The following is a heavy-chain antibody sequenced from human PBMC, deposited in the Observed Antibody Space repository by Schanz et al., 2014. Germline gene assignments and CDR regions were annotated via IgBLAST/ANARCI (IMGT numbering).Heavy chain of an antibody. CDR2: ISPYNGNT. Sequence: QVQLVQSGAEVKKPGSSVKVSCKASGGTFNSYTINWVRQAPGQGLEWMGWISPYNGNTNYVQKLQGRVTMTADTSTSTAYMELRSLRSDDTAMYYCTRGGYSYALSAFDIWGQGTMVTVSS. V-gene: IGHV1-18*01. CDR1: GGTFNSYT. CDR3: TRGGYSYALSAFDI. D-gene: IGHD5-18*01. J-gene: IGHJ3*02.